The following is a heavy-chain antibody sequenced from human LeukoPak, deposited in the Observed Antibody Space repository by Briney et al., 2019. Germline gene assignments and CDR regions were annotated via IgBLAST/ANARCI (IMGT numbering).Heavy chain of an antibody. J-gene: IGHJ5*02. CDR2: ICAYNGNT. CDR1: GYTFTSYG. Sequence: ASENVSCKASGYTFTSYGISGVRQAPGQGVEWMGWICAYNGNTNYAQKLQGRVTMTTGTTTSTAYMELRSLISDDTAVSDCARGGASRELLERCNWFDPWGQGTLVTVSS. V-gene: IGHV1-18*01. CDR3: ARGGASRELLERCNWFDP. D-gene: IGHD1-26*01.